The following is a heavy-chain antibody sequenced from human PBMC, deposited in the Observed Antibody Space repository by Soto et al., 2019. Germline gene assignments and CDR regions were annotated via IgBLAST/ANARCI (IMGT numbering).Heavy chain of an antibody. Sequence: PGGSLRLSCTASGFTFGDYAMSWFRQAPGKGLEWVGFIRSKAYGGTTEYAASVKGRFTISRDDSKSIAYLRMNSLKTEDTAVYYCTRDLGIAAATSALFDYWGQGTLVTVSS. CDR2: IRSKAYGGTT. J-gene: IGHJ4*02. CDR1: GFTFGDYA. D-gene: IGHD6-13*01. CDR3: TRDLGIAAATSALFDY. V-gene: IGHV3-49*03.